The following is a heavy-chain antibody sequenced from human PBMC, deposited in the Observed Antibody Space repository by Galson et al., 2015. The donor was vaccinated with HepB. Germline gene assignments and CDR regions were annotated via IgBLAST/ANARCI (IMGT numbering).Heavy chain of an antibody. CDR1: GGSFSGYY. Sequence: SETLSLTCAVYGGSFSGYYWSWIRQPPGEGLEWIGEINHSGSINHTPSLKSRINISVDTSKNQFSLKLSSVTAADTAVYYCARGQGEYDFWSGYSVSWFDPWGQGTLVTVSS. D-gene: IGHD3-3*01. V-gene: IGHV4-34*01. CDR3: ARGQGEYDFWSGYSVSWFDP. CDR2: INHSGSI. J-gene: IGHJ5*02.